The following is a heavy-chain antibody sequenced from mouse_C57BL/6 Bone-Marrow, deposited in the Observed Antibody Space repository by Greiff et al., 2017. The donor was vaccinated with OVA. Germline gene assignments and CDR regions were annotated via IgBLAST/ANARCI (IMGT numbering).Heavy chain of an antibody. D-gene: IGHD1-1*01. CDR3: ARWGYYYGSSYYAMDY. CDR1: GYTFTDYN. CDR2: INPNNGGT. J-gene: IGHJ4*01. V-gene: IGHV1-22*01. Sequence: VQLQQSGPELVKPGASVKMSCKASGYTFTDYNMHWVKQSHGKSLEWIGYINPNNGGTSYNQKFKGKATLTVNKSSSTAYMELRSLTSEDSAVYYCARWGYYYGSSYYAMDYWGQGTSVTVSS.